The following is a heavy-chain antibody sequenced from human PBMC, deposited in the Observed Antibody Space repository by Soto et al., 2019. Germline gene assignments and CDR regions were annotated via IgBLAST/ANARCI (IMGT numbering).Heavy chain of an antibody. CDR3: EGRDDPFHV. CDR1: GITFSNYG. CDR2: IWFDGSQR. V-gene: IGHV3-33*01. Sequence: QVQLVESGGGVVQPEGSLRLSCAASGITFSNYGIHWVRQGLGKGLEWVAVIWFDGSQRYYADSVRGRFTSSRDNSKNMAYLQMNSLRAEDTAVYYCEGRDDPFHVWGQGTMVIVS. J-gene: IGHJ3*01.